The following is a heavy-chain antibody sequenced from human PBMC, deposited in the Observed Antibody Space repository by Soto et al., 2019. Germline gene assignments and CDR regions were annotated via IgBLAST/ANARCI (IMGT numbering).Heavy chain of an antibody. J-gene: IGHJ4*02. D-gene: IGHD4-17*01. CDR2: VKQDGSEK. CDR3: ARVGRTTLIPTC. Sequence: PGGSLRLSCAASGFTFSDYSMTWVLQAPGKGLEGVASVKQDGSEKFYVDSVKGRFTISRDNAKKSVYLQMNSLRAEDTAVYYCARVGRTTLIPTCWGQGTLVTVSS. V-gene: IGHV3-7*01. CDR1: GFTFSDYS.